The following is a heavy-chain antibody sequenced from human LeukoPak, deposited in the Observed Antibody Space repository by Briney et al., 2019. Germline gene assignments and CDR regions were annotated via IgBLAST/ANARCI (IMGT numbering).Heavy chain of an antibody. V-gene: IGHV4-59*01. D-gene: IGHD4-17*01. CDR1: GGSISSYY. Sequence: PSETLSLTCTVSGGSISSYYWSWIRQPPGKGLEWIGYIYYSGSTNHNPSLKSRVTISVDTSKNQFSLKLSSVTAADTAVYYCARGPGLHDYGDYTPYFDYWGQGTLVTVSS. CDR2: IYYSGST. J-gene: IGHJ4*02. CDR3: ARGPGLHDYGDYTPYFDY.